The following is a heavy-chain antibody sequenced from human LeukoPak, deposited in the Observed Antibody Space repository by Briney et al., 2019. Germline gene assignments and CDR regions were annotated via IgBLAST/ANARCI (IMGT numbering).Heavy chain of an antibody. Sequence: ASVKVSCTVSVYTLTELSMHWVRQAPGKGLEWMGGFDPEDGETIYAQKFQGRVTMTEDTSTDTAYMELSSLRSEDTAVYYCATAVTITMIVVVPYYFDYWGQGTLVTVSS. V-gene: IGHV1-24*01. J-gene: IGHJ4*02. D-gene: IGHD3-22*01. CDR1: VYTLTELS. CDR3: ATAVTITMIVVVPYYFDY. CDR2: FDPEDGET.